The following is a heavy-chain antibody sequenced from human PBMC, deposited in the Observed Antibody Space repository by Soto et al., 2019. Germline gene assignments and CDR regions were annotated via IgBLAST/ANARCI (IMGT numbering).Heavy chain of an antibody. D-gene: IGHD5-18*01. V-gene: IGHV3-74*01. Sequence: SDHGGHWIRTEQRNGLVWVSRINSDGSTTTYADSVKGRFTISRDNAKNTLYLQMNSLRAEDTAVYYCARGKEQHNRRTYSFSAFRGQGSLVIVSS. CDR2: INSDGSTT. J-gene: IGHJ4*02. CDR3: ARGKEQHNRRTYSFSAF. CDR1: SDHG.